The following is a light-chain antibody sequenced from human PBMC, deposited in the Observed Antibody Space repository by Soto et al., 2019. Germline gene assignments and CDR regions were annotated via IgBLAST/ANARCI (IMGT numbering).Light chain of an antibody. Sequence: DIQMTQSPSSVSASVGDRVTITCRASQGISSWLAWYQQKPGKAPKLLIYDASCLQSGVPSRYSGSGSRTDFTHTNSSLQPEDFATYYCQQANSLPHTFGQGTKLEIK. CDR3: QQANSLPHT. CDR2: DAS. V-gene: IGKV1-12*01. CDR1: QGISSW. J-gene: IGKJ2*01.